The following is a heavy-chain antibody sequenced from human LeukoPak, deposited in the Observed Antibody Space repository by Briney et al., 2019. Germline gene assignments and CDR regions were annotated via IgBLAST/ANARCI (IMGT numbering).Heavy chain of an antibody. CDR1: GGTFSSYT. D-gene: IGHD3-10*01. J-gene: IGHJ5*02. V-gene: IGHV1-69*04. Sequence: SVKVSCKASGGTFSSYTISWVRQAPGQGLEWMGRIIPILGITNYAQKFQGRVTITVDKSTSTAYMELSSLRSEDTAVYYCARERFSRWFDPWGQGTLVTVSS. CDR2: IIPILGIT. CDR3: ARERFSRWFDP.